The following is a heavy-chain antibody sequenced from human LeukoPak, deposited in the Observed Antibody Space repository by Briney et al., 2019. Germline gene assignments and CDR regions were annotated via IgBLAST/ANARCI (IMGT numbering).Heavy chain of an antibody. J-gene: IGHJ5*02. V-gene: IGHV4-59*01. CDR3: ARAQTAPNWFDP. Sequence: PSETLSLTCTVSGGSISSYYWSWIRQPPGRGLEWIGYIYNSGSTNYNPSLKSRVTISVDTSKNQFSLKLSSVTAADTAVYYCARAQTAPNWFDPWGQGTLVTVSS. D-gene: IGHD1-14*01. CDR2: IYNSGST. CDR1: GGSISSYY.